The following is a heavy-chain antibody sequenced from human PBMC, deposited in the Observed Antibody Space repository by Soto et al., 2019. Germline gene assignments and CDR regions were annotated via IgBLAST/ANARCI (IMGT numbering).Heavy chain of an antibody. CDR3: ARGHHSMDV. CDR1: GFTFSSYG. CDR2: INPTGSYT. Sequence: GGSLRLSCAASGFTFSSYGMHWVRQAPGKGLEWISYINPTGSYTHYADSVKGRFSISRDNAENSLYLQMNSLRPEDTALYYCARGHHSMDVWGQGATVTVSS. J-gene: IGHJ6*02. V-gene: IGHV3-21*05.